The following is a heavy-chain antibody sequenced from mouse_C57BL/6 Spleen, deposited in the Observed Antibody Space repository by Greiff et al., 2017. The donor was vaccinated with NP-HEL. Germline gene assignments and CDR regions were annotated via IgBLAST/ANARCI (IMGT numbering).Heavy chain of an antibody. CDR3: ARVGNYRPYFDY. V-gene: IGHV1-55*01. CDR1: GYTFTSYW. CDR2: IYPGSGST. D-gene: IGHD2-14*01. Sequence: QVQLQQPGAELVKPGASVKMSCKASGYTFTSYWITWVKQRPGQGLAWIGDIYPGSGSTNYNEKFKSKATLTVDTSSSTAYMQLSSLTSEDSAVYYCARVGNYRPYFDYWGQGTTLTVSS. J-gene: IGHJ2*01.